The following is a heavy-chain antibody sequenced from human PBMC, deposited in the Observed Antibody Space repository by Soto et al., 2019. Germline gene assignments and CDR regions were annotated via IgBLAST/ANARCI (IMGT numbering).Heavy chain of an antibody. CDR2: LHYGGRT. CDR1: GVSVTRTSFY. V-gene: IGHV4-61*10. CDR3: VRVSKFSDDYDV. D-gene: IGHD3-16*01. Sequence: PSETLSLTCTVSGVSVTRTSFYWSLIRQAAGKRLELIGYLHYGGRTNYNPPRKRLGNISGDSAKNLFSLQSAFMTAADTALYFCVRVSKFSDDYDVWGQGSLVTVSS. J-gene: IGHJ4*02.